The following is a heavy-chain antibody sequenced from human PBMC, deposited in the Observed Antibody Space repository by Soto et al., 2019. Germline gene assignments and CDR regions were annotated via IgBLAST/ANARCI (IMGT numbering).Heavy chain of an antibody. J-gene: IGHJ6*03. Sequence: PSETLSLTCAVSSGSISSSNWWSCVRQPPGKGLEWIGEIYHSGSTNYNPSLKSRVTISVDKSKNQFSLKLSSVTAADTAVYYCARTLAAAGTDYYMDVWGKGTTVTVSS. D-gene: IGHD6-13*01. CDR2: IYHSGST. CDR1: SGSISSSNW. V-gene: IGHV4-4*02. CDR3: ARTLAAAGTDYYMDV.